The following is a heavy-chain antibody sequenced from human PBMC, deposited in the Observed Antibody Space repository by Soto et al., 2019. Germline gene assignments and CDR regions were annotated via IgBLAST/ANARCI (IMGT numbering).Heavy chain of an antibody. Sequence: EVQLVESGGGLVQPGGSLSLSCTPLGFTFSGYGISWVCQAPGKALEGVANIKQDGGEQFYVDSVKGRFTISRDNSKNSLYREINSLRAEDTAVYSCAREAVWGQGSTVTVSS. V-gene: IGHV3-7*05. CDR3: AREAV. J-gene: IGHJ6*02. CDR1: GFTFSGYG. CDR2: IKQDGGEQ.